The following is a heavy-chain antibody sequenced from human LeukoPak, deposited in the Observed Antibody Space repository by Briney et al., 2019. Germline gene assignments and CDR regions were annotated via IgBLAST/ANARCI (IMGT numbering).Heavy chain of an antibody. CDR3: ARDTTFSGYDSGGMDV. CDR1: GGSISGGYY. J-gene: IGHJ6*02. CDR2: IFYNGNT. V-gene: IGHV4-31*03. Sequence: SETLSLTCTVSGGSISGGYYWSWIRQHPGKGLEWIGYIFYNGNTYYNPSLKSRLTISVDTSKNQFSLNLSSVTAADTAIYYCARDTTFSGYDSGGMDVWGQGTTVTVSS. D-gene: IGHD2/OR15-2a*01.